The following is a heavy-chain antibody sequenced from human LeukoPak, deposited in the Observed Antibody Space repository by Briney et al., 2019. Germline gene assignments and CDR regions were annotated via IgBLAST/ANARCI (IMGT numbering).Heavy chain of an antibody. D-gene: IGHD5-12*01. Sequence: GGSLRLSCAASGFTLSSHWMTRVRQAPGKGLEWVANINQDASAKYYVASVRGRFTISRDNAKNSIYLQMNSLRVDDTAVYYCARWDIRGTAHQLDYWGQGTLVTVSS. CDR3: ARWDIRGTAHQLDY. CDR2: INQDASAK. V-gene: IGHV3-7*01. J-gene: IGHJ4*02. CDR1: GFTLSSHW.